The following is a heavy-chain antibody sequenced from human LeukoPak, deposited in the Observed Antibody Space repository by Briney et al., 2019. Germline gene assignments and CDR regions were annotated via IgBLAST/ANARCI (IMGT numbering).Heavy chain of an antibody. D-gene: IGHD3-10*01. J-gene: IGHJ4*02. CDR2: IWYDGSNK. CDR3: AREYYYGSDGGYYFDY. CDR1: GFIFGNYW. Sequence: QTGGSLRLSCAASGFIFGNYWMTWVRQAPGKGLEWVAVIWYDGSNKDYADSVKGRFTISRDNSENTLYLQMNSLRAEDTAVYYCAREYYYGSDGGYYFDYWGQGTLVTVSS. V-gene: IGHV3-33*08.